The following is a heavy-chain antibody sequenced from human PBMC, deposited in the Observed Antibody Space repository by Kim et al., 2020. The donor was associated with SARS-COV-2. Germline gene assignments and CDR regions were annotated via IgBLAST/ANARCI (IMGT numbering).Heavy chain of an antibody. CDR3: ASTSPDILTGYYEENWFDP. V-gene: IGHV4-39*01. D-gene: IGHD3-9*01. J-gene: IGHJ5*02. Sequence: SRVTISVDTSKNQFSLKLSSVTAADTAVYYCASTSPDILTGYYEENWFDPWGQGTLVTVSS.